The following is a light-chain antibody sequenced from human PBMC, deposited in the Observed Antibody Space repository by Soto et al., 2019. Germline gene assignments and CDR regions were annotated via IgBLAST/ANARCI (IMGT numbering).Light chain of an antibody. CDR3: TTYAGGNIV. Sequence: QSALTQPPSASGSPGQSVTISCSGTSSDVGAYNYVSWYQQHPGKVPKLMVYEVNKRPSGVPDRFSGSKSGNTASLTVSGLQAEDEADYYCTTYAGGNIVFGTGTKVTVL. CDR1: SSDVGAYNY. V-gene: IGLV2-8*01. J-gene: IGLJ1*01. CDR2: EVN.